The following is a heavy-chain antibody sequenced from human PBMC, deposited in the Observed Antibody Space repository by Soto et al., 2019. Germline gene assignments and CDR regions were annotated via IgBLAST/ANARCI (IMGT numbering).Heavy chain of an antibody. CDR1: GCSLSSGGYY. V-gene: IGHV4-31*03. Sequence: HVQLQESGPGLVKPSQPLSLTCTVSGCSLSSGGYYWSWIRQHPGKGLEWIGYIYSSGNTYYNPSLKSRVTISVDTAKNHFSLKLSSVTAAATAVYYCAREPLTWGQGTLVTFSS. J-gene: IGHJ4*02. CDR3: AREPLT. CDR2: IYSSGNT.